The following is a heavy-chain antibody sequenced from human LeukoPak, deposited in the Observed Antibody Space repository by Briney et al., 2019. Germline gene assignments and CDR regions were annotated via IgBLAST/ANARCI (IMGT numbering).Heavy chain of an antibody. CDR2: IYHSGST. J-gene: IGHJ5*02. V-gene: IGHV4-38-2*01. CDR1: GYSISSGYY. Sequence: PSETLSLTCAVSGYSISSGYYWGWIRQPPGKGVEWIGSIYHSGSTYYNPSLKRRVTISINTAKNQFSLTLSSVTAADTAVHYCARSNYDFWSGYLNWFDPWGQGILVTVSS. CDR3: ARSNYDFWSGYLNWFDP. D-gene: IGHD3-3*01.